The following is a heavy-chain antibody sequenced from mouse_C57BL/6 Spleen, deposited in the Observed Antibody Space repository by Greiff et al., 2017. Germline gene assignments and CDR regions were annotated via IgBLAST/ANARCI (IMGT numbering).Heavy chain of an antibody. CDR2: IDPEDGET. D-gene: IGHD2-2*01. CDR1: GFNINDYY. J-gene: IGHJ2*01. V-gene: IGHV14-2*01. Sequence: VQLQQPGAELVKPGASVKLSCTASGFNINDYYMHWVKQRTEQGLEWIGRIDPEDGETKYAPKFQGKATLTVDTSSNTAYLQLSSLPSEASAAVYCAGRGYGGYYSDYWGQGTTLTVAS. CDR3: AGRGYGGYYSDY.